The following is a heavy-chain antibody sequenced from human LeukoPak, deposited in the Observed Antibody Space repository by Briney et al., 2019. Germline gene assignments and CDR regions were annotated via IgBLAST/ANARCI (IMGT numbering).Heavy chain of an antibody. CDR3: VRHVTSQTIRLQFWLVP. V-gene: IGHV4-4*09. Sequence: SETLSLTCTASGGSISGYYWSWIRQAPGKGLEWIGYIYSSGFTNYNPSVKSRVTMSVDTSKNQFSLKLSSVTAADTAVYFCVRHVTSQTIRLQFWLVPWGQGTLVTVSS. J-gene: IGHJ5*02. CDR1: GGSISGYY. CDR2: IYSSGFT. D-gene: IGHD4-11*01.